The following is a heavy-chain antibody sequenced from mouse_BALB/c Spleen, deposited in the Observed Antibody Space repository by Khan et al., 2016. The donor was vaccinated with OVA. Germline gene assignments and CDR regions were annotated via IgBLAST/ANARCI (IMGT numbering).Heavy chain of an antibody. D-gene: IGHD1-1*01. CDR3: ASFYHGRSFYFDY. CDR2: IWGDGST. Sequence: QVQLKESGPGLVAPSQSLSITCTVSGFSLTNYGVHWVRQPPGQGLEWLGVIWGDGSTNYHSGLISRLSISKDNSKSQVFLTLHSLHTDDTATYYCASFYHGRSFYFDYWGQGTTLTVSS. CDR1: GFSLTNYG. V-gene: IGHV2-3*01. J-gene: IGHJ2*01.